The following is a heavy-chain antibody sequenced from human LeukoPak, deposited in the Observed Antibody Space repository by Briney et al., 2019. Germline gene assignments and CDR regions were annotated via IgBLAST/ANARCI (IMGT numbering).Heavy chain of an antibody. CDR3: ARQRHYYDSSGYYSYAFDI. J-gene: IGHJ3*02. D-gene: IGHD3-22*01. Sequence: PSATLSLTCAVSGGSISSYYWSWIRPPAGKGQEGIGRIYTTVSTNYNPSLKSRVPMSVDTSKNQFSLKLCSVTAADTAVYYCARQRHYYDSSGYYSYAFDIGGQGTMVTVSA. V-gene: IGHV4-4*07. CDR2: IYTTVST. CDR1: GGSISSYY.